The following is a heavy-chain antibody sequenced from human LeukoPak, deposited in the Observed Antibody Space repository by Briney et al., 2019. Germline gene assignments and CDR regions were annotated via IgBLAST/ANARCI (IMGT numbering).Heavy chain of an antibody. V-gene: IGHV1-2*06. CDR1: GYTFTGYY. J-gene: IGHJ4*02. CDR2: INPNSGGT. CDR3: AREGYYYDSSGYSDY. Sequence: ASVKVSCKASGYTFTGYYMHWVRQAPGQGLEWMGRINPNSGGTNYAQKFQGRVTMTRDTSNSTAYMELSRLRSDDTAVYYCAREGYYYDSSGYSDYWGQGTLVTVSS. D-gene: IGHD3-22*01.